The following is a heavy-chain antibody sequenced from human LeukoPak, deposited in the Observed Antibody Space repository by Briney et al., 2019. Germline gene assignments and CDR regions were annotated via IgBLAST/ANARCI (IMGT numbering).Heavy chain of an antibody. Sequence: NTSETLSLTCTVSGGSISSSSYYWGWIRQPPGKGLEWIGSIYYSGSTYYNPSPKSRVTITVDTSKNQLSLKLSSVTAADTAVYYCARQEYYYGSGSYTTYYYYMDVWGKGTTVTVSS. CDR1: GGSISSSSYY. V-gene: IGHV4-39*01. D-gene: IGHD3-10*01. CDR3: ARQEYYYGSGSYTTYYYYMDV. CDR2: IYYSGST. J-gene: IGHJ6*03.